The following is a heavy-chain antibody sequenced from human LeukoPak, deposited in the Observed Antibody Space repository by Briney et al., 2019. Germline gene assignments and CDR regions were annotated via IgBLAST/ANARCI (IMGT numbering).Heavy chain of an antibody. CDR3: ARGRRYSSSSYYFDY. J-gene: IGHJ4*02. CDR2: ISSNGGST. D-gene: IGHD6-6*01. Sequence: AGSLRLSCAASGFTFSSYAMHWVRQAPGKGLEYVSAISSNGGSTYYANSVKGRFTISRDNSKNTLYLQMGSLRAEDMAVYYCARGRRYSSSSYYFDYWGQGTLVTVSS. CDR1: GFTFSSYA. V-gene: IGHV3-64*01.